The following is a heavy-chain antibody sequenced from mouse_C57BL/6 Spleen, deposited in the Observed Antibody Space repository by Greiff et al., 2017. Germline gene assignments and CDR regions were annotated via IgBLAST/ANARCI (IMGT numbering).Heavy chain of an antibody. Sequence: QVQLQQPGAELVKPGASVKLSCKASGYTFTSYWMQWVKQRPGQGLEWIGEIDPSDSYTNYNQKFKGKATLTVDTSSSTAYMQLSSLTSEDTAVYYCARVYGNYHVDVWGTGTTVTVSA. CDR1: GYTFTSYW. D-gene: IGHD2-1*01. CDR2: IDPSDSYT. CDR3: ARVYGNYHVDV. J-gene: IGHJ1*03. V-gene: IGHV1-50*01.